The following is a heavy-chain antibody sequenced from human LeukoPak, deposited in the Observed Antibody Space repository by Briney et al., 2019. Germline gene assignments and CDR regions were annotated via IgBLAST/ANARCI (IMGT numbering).Heavy chain of an antibody. CDR2: ISYDGSNK. CDR1: GFTFSSYG. Sequence: GGSLRLSCAASGFTFSSYGMHWVRQAPGKGLEWAAVISYDGSNKYYADSVKGRFTISRDNSKNTLYLQMNSLRAEDTAVYYCAKETKPKWYYYDSSGYYLLGRTFDYWGQGTLVTVSS. V-gene: IGHV3-30*18. D-gene: IGHD3-22*01. J-gene: IGHJ4*02. CDR3: AKETKPKWYYYDSSGYYLLGRTFDY.